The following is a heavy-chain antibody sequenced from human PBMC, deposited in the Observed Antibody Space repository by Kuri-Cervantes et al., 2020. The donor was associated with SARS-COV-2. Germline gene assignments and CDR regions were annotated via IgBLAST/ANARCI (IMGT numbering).Heavy chain of an antibody. CDR3: TTLIDY. V-gene: IGHV3-23*01. CDR2: ISGSGGST. J-gene: IGHJ4*02. CDR1: GFTFDDYG. Sequence: GGSLRLSCAASGFTFDDYGMSWVRQAPGKGLEWVSAISGSGGSTYYADSVKGRFTISRDDSKNMAYLQMNSLKTEDTAVYYCTTLIDYWGQGALVTVSS.